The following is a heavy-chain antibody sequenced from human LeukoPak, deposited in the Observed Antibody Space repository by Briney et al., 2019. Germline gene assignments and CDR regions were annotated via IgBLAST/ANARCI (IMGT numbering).Heavy chain of an antibody. CDR2: ISGYNDNT. CDR3: ARNSSSWYGDAFDF. CDR1: GYTFTSYG. V-gene: IGHV1-18*01. J-gene: IGHJ3*01. D-gene: IGHD6-19*01. Sequence: ASVKVSCKASGYTFTSYGINWVRQAPGQGLEWMGWISGYNDNTKYAQKLQGRVTMPTDQYTSTAYMELRSLRSDDTAVYYCARNSSSWYGDAFDFWGQGTMVTVSS.